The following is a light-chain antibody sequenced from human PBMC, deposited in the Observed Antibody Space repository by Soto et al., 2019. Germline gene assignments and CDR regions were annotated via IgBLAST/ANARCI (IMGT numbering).Light chain of an antibody. J-gene: IGKJ1*01. CDR2: GAS. Sequence: DIVLTQSPGTLSLSPGERATISCRSSQSVGSKYLAWYQQKPGQAPRILIFGASSRATGIPYRFSCSGSRKDFSLTISRLEPEDFAVYYCQQYGSSSWTFGQGTKVEIK. V-gene: IGKV3-20*01. CDR1: QSVGSKY. CDR3: QQYGSSSWT.